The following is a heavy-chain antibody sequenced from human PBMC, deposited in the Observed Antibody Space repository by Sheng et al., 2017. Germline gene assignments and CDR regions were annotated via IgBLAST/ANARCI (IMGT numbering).Heavy chain of an antibody. V-gene: IGHV1-69*05. J-gene: IGHJ6*03. CDR3: ARVYYDFWSGYGDYYMDV. D-gene: IGHD3-3*01. Sequence: QVQLVQSGAEVKKPGSSVKVSCKASGGTFSSYAISWVRQAPGQGLEWMGGIIPIFGTANYAQKFQGRVTITTDESTSTAYMELSSLRSEDTAVYYCARVYYDFWSGYGDYYMDVWGKGTTVTVSS. CDR1: GGTFSSYA. CDR2: IIPIFGTA.